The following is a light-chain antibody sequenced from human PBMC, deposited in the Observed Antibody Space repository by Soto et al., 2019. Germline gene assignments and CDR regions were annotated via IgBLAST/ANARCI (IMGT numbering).Light chain of an antibody. CDR2: YDS. Sequence: SYELTQPPSVSVAPEKTARITCGGNNIGSKSVHWYQQKPGQAPVLVIYYDSDRPSGIPERFSGSNSGNTATLTISRVEAGDEADYYCQVWDSSSDVVFGGGTQLTVL. CDR3: QVWDSSSDVV. V-gene: IGLV3-21*04. CDR1: NIGSKS. J-gene: IGLJ2*01.